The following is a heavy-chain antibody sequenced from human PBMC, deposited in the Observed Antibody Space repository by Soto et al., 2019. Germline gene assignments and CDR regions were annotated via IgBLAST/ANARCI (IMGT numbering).Heavy chain of an antibody. V-gene: IGHV3-30*18. CDR3: AKDRKMGIAAAGRNYYYGMDV. CDR2: ISYDGSNK. D-gene: IGHD6-13*01. J-gene: IGHJ6*02. CDR1: GFTFSSYG. Sequence: PVGSLRLSCAASGFTFSSYGMHWVRQAPGKGLEWVAVISYDGSNKYYADSVKGRFTISRDNSKNTLYLQMNSLRAEDTAVYYCAKDRKMGIAAAGRNYYYGMDVWGQGTTVTVSS.